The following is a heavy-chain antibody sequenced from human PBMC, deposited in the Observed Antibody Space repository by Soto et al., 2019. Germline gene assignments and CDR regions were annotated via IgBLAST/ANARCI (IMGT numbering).Heavy chain of an antibody. D-gene: IGHD6-19*01. CDR1: GGSISSSSYY. CDR2: IYYSGST. CDR3: ARQANIYSSSGWCDY. J-gene: IGHJ4*02. V-gene: IGHV4-39*01. Sequence: QLQLQESGPGLVKPSETLSLTCTVSGGSISSSSYYWGWIRQPPGKGLEWIGSIYYSGSTYYNPSLKSRVTISVDTSKNQFSLKLSSVTAADTAVYYCARQANIYSSSGWCDYWGQGTLVTVSS.